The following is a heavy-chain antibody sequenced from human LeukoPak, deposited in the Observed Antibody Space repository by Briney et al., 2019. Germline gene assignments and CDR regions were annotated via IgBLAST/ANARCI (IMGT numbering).Heavy chain of an antibody. CDR1: GGSISSSSYY. CDR2: IYYSGST. D-gene: IGHD1-26*01. CDR3: ARDSEGGSFTIFDY. J-gene: IGHJ4*02. Sequence: SETLSLTCTVSGGSISSSSYYWGWIRQPPGKGLEWIGSIYYSGSTYYNPSLKSRVTISVDTSKNQFSLKLSSVTAADTAVYYCARDSEGGSFTIFDYWGQGILVTVSS. V-gene: IGHV4-39*02.